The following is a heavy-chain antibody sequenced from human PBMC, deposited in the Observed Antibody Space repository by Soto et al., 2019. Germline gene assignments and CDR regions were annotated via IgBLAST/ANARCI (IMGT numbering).Heavy chain of an antibody. Sequence: PGGSLRLSCAFSGFTFXSYWMHLVRQAPGKGLVWVSRINSDGSSTTYADSVKGRFTISRDNAKNTLYLQMNSLRAEDTAVYYCVRDGYYDTSGHYTTAFDIWGQGTMVTVSS. J-gene: IGHJ3*02. D-gene: IGHD3-22*01. CDR3: VRDGYYDTSGHYTTAFDI. V-gene: IGHV3-74*01. CDR1: GFTFXSYW. CDR2: INSDGSST.